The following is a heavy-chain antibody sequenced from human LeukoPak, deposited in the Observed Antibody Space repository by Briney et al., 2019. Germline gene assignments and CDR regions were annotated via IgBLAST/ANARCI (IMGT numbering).Heavy chain of an antibody. Sequence: SETLSLTCTVSGGSISSSSFYWGWIRQPPGKGLEWLGSIHYIGSTSYNPPLQSRVTISVDTSRNQFSLKLTPVTAADTAVYFCARESRSVNYFYYMDVWGKGTTVTVSS. CDR1: GGSISSSSFY. CDR2: IHYIGST. V-gene: IGHV4-39*07. D-gene: IGHD2-15*01. J-gene: IGHJ6*03. CDR3: ARESRSVNYFYYMDV.